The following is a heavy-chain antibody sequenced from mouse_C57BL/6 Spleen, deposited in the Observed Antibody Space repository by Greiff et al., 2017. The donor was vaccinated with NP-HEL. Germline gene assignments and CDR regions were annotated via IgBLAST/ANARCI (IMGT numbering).Heavy chain of an antibody. V-gene: IGHV1-80*01. J-gene: IGHJ4*01. CDR1: GYAFSSYW. CDR3: AREFGVTTGGYAMDY. CDR2: IYPGDGDT. Sequence: QVQLQQSGAELVKPGASVKISCKASGYAFSSYWMNWVKQRPGKGLEWIGQIYPGDGDTNYNGKFKGKATLTADKSSSTAYMQLSSLTSEDSAVYFCAREFGVTTGGYAMDYWGQGTSVTVSS. D-gene: IGHD2-2*01.